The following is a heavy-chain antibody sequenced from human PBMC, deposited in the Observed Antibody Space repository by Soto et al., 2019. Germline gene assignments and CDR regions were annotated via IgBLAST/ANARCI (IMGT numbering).Heavy chain of an antibody. CDR1: GGAFGGYY. V-gene: IGHV4-34*01. CDR3: SSVGQLVGGVEHGDHYYYYMDV. Sequence: SETLSLTCAVYGGAFGGYYWSWIRQPPGKGLEWIGEINHSGSTNYNPSLKSRVTISVDTSKNQFSLKLSSVTAADTAVYYCSSVGQLVGGVEHGDHYYYYMDVWGKGTTVTVS. D-gene: IGHD6-6*01. CDR2: INHSGST. J-gene: IGHJ6*03.